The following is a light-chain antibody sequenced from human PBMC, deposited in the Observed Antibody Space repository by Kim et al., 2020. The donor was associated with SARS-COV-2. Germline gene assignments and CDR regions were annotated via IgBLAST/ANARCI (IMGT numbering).Light chain of an antibody. CDR1: SSNVGSNA. Sequence: GQRVSISCSGSSSNVGSNAVNWFQQLPGTAPKLLIYFNKRRPSGVPDRFSGSKSGTSASLAISGLQSEDEADYYCAAWDGSLNGWVFGGGTQLTVL. CDR2: FNK. V-gene: IGLV1-44*01. J-gene: IGLJ3*02. CDR3: AAWDGSLNGWV.